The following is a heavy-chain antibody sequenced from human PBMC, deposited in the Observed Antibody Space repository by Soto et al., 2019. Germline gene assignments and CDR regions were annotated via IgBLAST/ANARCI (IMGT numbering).Heavy chain of an antibody. CDR2: INHSGSN. CDR3: ARGWGFGFDP. Sequence: QVQLQQWGAGLLKPSETLSLACAVYGGSFSGPNWSWIRQPPGKGLEWIGEINHSGSNNYNPSLNRRVTTSIDMTKKQYSLKVSSGTAADTAVDYCARGWGFGFDPWGQGILVTVSS. CDR1: GGSFSGPN. D-gene: IGHD3-10*01. V-gene: IGHV4-34*01. J-gene: IGHJ5*02.